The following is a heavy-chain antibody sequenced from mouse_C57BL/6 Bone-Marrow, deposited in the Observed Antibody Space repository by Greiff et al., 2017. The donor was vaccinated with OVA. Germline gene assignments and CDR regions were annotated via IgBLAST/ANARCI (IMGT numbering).Heavy chain of an antibody. CDR2: IDPSDSYT. CDR1: GYTFTSYW. V-gene: IGHV1-50*01. Sequence: QVQLQQSGAELVKPGASVKLSCKASGYTFTSYWMQWVKQRPGQGLEWIGEIDPSDSYTNYNQKFKGKATLTVDTSSSTAYMQLSSLTSEDSAVYYCARLRDYSNYEGFAYWGQGTLVTVSA. J-gene: IGHJ3*01. D-gene: IGHD2-5*01. CDR3: ARLRDYSNYEGFAY.